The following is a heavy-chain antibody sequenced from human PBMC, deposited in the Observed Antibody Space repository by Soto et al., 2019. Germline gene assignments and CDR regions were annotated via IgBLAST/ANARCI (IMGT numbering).Heavy chain of an antibody. CDR1: GGSISSYY. Sequence: SETLSLTCTVSGGSISSYYWSWIRQPPGKGLEWIGYIYYSGSTNYNPSLKSRVTISVDTSKNQFSLKLSSVTAADTAVYYCARGPGGSSTSCLYEYFDYWGQGTLVTVSS. J-gene: IGHJ4*02. D-gene: IGHD2-2*01. V-gene: IGHV4-59*01. CDR2: IYYSGST. CDR3: ARGPGGSSTSCLYEYFDY.